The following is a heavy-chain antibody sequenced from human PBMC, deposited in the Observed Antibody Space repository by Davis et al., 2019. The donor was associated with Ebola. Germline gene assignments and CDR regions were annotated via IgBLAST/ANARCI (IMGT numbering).Heavy chain of an antibody. CDR2: IYYSGST. V-gene: IGHV4-59*08. J-gene: IGHJ6*02. CDR3: ARHMTVAAIKGYGLDV. Sequence: MPSETLSLTCTVSGGSISSYYWSWIRQPPGKGLAWIGYIYYSGSTKYNPSLKSRVTISVDTSKNQLSLNLSSVTAADTAVYYCARHMTVAAIKGYGLDVWGQGTTVTVSS. D-gene: IGHD3-22*01. CDR1: GGSISSYY.